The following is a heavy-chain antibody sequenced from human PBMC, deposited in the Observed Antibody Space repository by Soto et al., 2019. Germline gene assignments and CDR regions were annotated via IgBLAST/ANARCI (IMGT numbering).Heavy chain of an antibody. CDR1: GGTFSRDV. CDR3: ARGRADKNLTTIEVPFDL. V-gene: IGHV1-69*12. CDR2: IIPLFGTG. D-gene: IGHD3-22*01. J-gene: IGHJ5*02. Sequence: QVQLVQSGAEVKKPGSSVKVSCKASGGTFSRDVINWVRQAPGQGLEWMGGIIPLFGTGNYIQKFQGRVTITAAESTNTAHMEMSSLRSEDTAVYYCARGRADKNLTTIEVPFDLWGQGTLVTVSS.